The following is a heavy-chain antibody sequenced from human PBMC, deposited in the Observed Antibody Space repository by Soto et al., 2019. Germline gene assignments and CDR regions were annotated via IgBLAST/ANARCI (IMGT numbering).Heavy chain of an antibody. CDR1: GFTFSNAW. CDR3: TTDGKQLARLFDY. V-gene: IGHV3-15*01. D-gene: IGHD6-13*01. CDR2: IKSKTDGGTT. J-gene: IGHJ4*02. Sequence: PGGSLRLSCAASGFTFSNAWMSWVRQAPGKGLEWVGRIKSKTDGGTTDYAAPVKGRFTISRDDSKNTLYLQMNSLKTEDTAVYYCTTDGKQLARLFDYWGQGTLVTVSS.